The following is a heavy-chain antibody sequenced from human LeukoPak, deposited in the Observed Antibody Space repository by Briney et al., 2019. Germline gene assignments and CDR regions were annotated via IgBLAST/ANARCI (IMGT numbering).Heavy chain of an antibody. CDR1: GFPPSSYS. D-gene: IGHD3-10*01. Sequence: GGSLRLSCAVSGFPPSSYSMNRVRQAPGKGLEWLSSISSSSIYKYYADSVKGRFTISRDNAKNSLYLQMDSLRADDTAVYYCARDTISGVPFEYCGQGTLVTVSS. J-gene: IGHJ4*02. CDR2: ISSSSIYK. CDR3: ARDTISGVPFEY. V-gene: IGHV3-21*01.